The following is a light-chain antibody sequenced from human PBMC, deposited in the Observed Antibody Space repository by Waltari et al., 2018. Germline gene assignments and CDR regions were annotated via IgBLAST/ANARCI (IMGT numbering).Light chain of an antibody. V-gene: IGKV4-1*01. CDR1: QSVLYSSSNKNY. CDR3: QQYYSFPQT. J-gene: IGKJ1*01. Sequence: DIVMTQSPDSLAVSLGERATIHCKSSQSVLYSSSNKNYLAWYQQKPGRPPKLLIYWAATRESGVPDRFGGSGSGTDFTLTISSLQAEDVAVYYCQQYYSFPQTFGQGTKVEIK. CDR2: WAA.